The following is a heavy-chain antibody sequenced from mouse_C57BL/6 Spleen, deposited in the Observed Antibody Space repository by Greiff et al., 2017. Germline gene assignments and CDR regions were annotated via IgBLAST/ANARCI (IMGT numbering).Heavy chain of an antibody. J-gene: IGHJ2*01. CDR2: ISSGSSTI. D-gene: IGHD2-5*01. V-gene: IGHV5-17*01. CDR1: GFTFSDYG. CDR3: ARAYYSKGYFDY. Sequence: EVQLVESGGGLVKPGGSLKLSCAASGFTFSDYGMHWVRQAPEKGLEWVAYISSGSSTIYYADTVKGRFTISRDNAKNTLFLQMTSLRSEDTAMYYCARAYYSKGYFDYWGQGTTLTVSS.